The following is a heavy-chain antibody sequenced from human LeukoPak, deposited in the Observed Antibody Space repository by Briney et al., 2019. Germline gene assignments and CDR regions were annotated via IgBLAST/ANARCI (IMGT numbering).Heavy chain of an antibody. J-gene: IGHJ6*02. CDR2: IYYNGNT. V-gene: IGHV4-61*01. CDR1: GGSVSSGSYY. Sequence: SETLSLTCTVSGGSVSSGSYYWSWIRRPPGKGLEWIGYIYYNGNTNYSPSLKSRVTMSVDTSKNLFSLKVSSVTAADTAVYYCARGRSNYYGMDVWGQGTTVTVSS. D-gene: IGHD1-26*01. CDR3: ARGRSNYYGMDV.